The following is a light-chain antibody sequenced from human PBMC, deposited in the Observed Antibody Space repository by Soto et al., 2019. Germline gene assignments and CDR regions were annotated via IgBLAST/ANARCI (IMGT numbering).Light chain of an antibody. J-gene: IGKJ4*01. V-gene: IGKV3-11*01. CDR2: DAS. CDR3: QQRSDWPPLT. CDR1: QSVSNY. Sequence: EIVLTQSPATLSLSPGERATLSCRASQSVSNYLAWYQQKPGQAPRLLIYDASNRATGIPARFSGSGSGTDFTLTIRGLEPEDVAVYYCQQRSDWPPLTFGGGTKVEIK.